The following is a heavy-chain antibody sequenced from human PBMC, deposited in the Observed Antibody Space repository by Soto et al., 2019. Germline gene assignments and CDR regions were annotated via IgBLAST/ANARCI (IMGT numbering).Heavy chain of an antibody. V-gene: IGHV3-30-3*01. CDR3: ARTTVTTRSLDY. CDR2: ISDDGRNR. J-gene: IGHJ4*02. Sequence: QVQLVESGGGVVQPGRSLRLSCAASGFTFSSYAMHWVRQAPGKGLEWVAVISDDGRNRYYPDSVKGRLTISRDNSKNTLYLQMNSLRAEDTAVYYCARTTVTTRSLDYWGQGTLVTVSS. D-gene: IGHD4-17*01. CDR1: GFTFSSYA.